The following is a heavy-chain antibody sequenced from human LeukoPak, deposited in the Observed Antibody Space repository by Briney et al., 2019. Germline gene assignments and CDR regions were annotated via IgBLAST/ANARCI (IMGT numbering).Heavy chain of an antibody. D-gene: IGHD2-15*01. CDR2: INPKSGGT. V-gene: IGHV1-2*02. J-gene: IGHJ4*02. CDR1: GYTLTGYY. Sequence: ASVKVSCKASGYTLTGYYMNWVRQAPGQGLECMGWINPKSGGTNYAQKFQGRVTLTMDTSISTAYMELNRLRSDDTAVYYCARGNSYCSGGSCYPSHFDYWGQGTLVTVSS. CDR3: ARGNSYCSGGSCYPSHFDY.